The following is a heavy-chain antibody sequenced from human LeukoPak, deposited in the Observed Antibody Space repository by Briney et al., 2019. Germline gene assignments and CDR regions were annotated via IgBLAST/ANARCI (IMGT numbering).Heavy chain of an antibody. CDR2: IYYSGST. CDR1: GGSFSTYY. CDR3: ARERYYYGSGSYTCYYYGMDV. J-gene: IGHJ6*02. Sequence: SETLSLTCSVSGGSFSTYYWSWIRQPPGKGLEWIGYIYYSGSTNYNPSLKSRVTISVDTSKNQFSLKLSSVTAADTAVYYCARERYYYGSGSYTCYYYGMDVWGQGTTVTVSS. V-gene: IGHV4-59*01. D-gene: IGHD3-10*01.